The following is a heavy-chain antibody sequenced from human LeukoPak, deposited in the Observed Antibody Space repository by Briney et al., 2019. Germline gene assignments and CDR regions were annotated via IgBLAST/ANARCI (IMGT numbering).Heavy chain of an antibody. Sequence: SETLSLTCSVSGGSINSRNYYWGWIRQPPGTGLEWIGSIYHSGSTYYNPSLKSRVTISIDTSKNQFSLKLSSVTAADTAVYYCARYSYGGEDWFDPWGQGTLVTVSS. CDR2: IYHSGST. J-gene: IGHJ5*02. CDR1: GGSINSRNYY. D-gene: IGHD5-18*01. CDR3: ARYSYGGEDWFDP. V-gene: IGHV4-39*01.